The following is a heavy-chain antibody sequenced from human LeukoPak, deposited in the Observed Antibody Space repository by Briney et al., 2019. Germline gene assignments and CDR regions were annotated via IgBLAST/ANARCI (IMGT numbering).Heavy chain of an antibody. CDR3: ARDLFYDILTDYNY. V-gene: IGHV4-4*07. J-gene: IGHJ4*02. D-gene: IGHD3-9*01. Sequence: SETLSLTCTVSGGSISSYYWSWIRQPAGKGLEWIGRIYTSGSTNYNPSLKSRVTMSVDTSKNQFSLKLSSVTAAGTAVYYCARDLFYDILTDYNYWGQGTLVTVSS. CDR2: IYTSGST. CDR1: GGSISSYY.